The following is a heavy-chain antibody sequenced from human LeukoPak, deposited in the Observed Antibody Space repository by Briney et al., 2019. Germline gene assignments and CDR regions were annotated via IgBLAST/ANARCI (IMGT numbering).Heavy chain of an antibody. V-gene: IGHV3-23*01. Sequence: PGGSLRLSCAASGFTFSSYAMSWVRQAPGKGLEWVSAISGSGGSTYYADSVKGRFTISRDNSKNTLYLQMNSLRAEDTAVYYCARDIAGGSWYDVDYWGQGTLVTVSS. CDR1: GFTFSSYA. CDR3: ARDIAGGSWYDVDY. CDR2: ISGSGGST. J-gene: IGHJ4*02. D-gene: IGHD6-13*01.